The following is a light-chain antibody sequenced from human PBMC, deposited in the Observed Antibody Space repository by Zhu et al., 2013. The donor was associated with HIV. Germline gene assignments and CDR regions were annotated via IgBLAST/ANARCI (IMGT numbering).Light chain of an antibody. CDR3: QQYGNSFRT. CDR2: ATS. CDR1: QSITSNS. Sequence: IVLTQSPGTLSLSPGERTTLSCRASQSITSNSLAWYQQKPGQAPRLLIYATSTRATGIPDRFSGSGSGTDFTLTISRLEPEDFGMYYCQQYGNSFRTFGQGTKVEIK. V-gene: IGKV3-20*01. J-gene: IGKJ1*01.